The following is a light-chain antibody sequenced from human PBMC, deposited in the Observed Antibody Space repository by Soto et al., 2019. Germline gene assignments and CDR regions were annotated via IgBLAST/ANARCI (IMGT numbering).Light chain of an antibody. J-gene: IGKJ1*01. CDR1: QSISNW. CDR3: QQYNSFSRT. Sequence: DIQMTQSPSTLSASVGARVSITCRASQSISNWLAWYQQKPGKAPKLLIYDASSLESGVPSRFSGSRSGTEFTLTISSLQPADFATHYCQQYNSFSRTFGQVTKVEIK. CDR2: DAS. V-gene: IGKV1-5*01.